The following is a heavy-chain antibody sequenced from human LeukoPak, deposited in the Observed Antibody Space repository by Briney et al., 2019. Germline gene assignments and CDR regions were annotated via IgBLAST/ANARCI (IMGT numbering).Heavy chain of an antibody. CDR1: GGSFSGYY. CDR3: ASQGIVTNWFDP. CDR2: INHSGST. J-gene: IGHJ5*02. V-gene: IGHV4-34*01. Sequence: PSETLSLTCAVYGGSFSGYYWSWIRQPPGKGLEWIGEINHSGSTNYNPSLKSRVTISVDTSKNQFSLKLSSVTAADTAVYYCASQGIVTNWFDPWGQGTLVTVSS. D-gene: IGHD2-21*01.